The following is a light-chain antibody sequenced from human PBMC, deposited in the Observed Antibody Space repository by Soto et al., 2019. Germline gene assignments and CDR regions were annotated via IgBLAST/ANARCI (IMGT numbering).Light chain of an antibody. J-gene: IGKJ1*01. Sequence: DIVMTQSPLSLPVTPGEPASISCRSSQSLLHSNGYNYLDWYLQKPGQSPQLLIYLGSNRASGVPDRFSGSGSGTDFTLTISSLQSEDFAVYYCQQYNNWPPVTFGQGTKVDIK. CDR3: QQYNNWPPVT. CDR1: QSLLHSNGYNY. CDR2: LGS. V-gene: IGKV2-28*01.